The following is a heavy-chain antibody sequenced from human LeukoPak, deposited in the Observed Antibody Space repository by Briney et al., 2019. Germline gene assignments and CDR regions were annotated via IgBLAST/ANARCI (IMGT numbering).Heavy chain of an antibody. J-gene: IGHJ5*02. V-gene: IGHV4-38-2*01. CDR1: GYSISSGYY. Sequence: TSETLSLTCAVSGYSISSGYYWGWIRQPPGKGLEWIGSIYHSGSTYYNPSLKSRVTISVDTSKNQFPLKLSPVTAADTAVYYCARGSGIAVAGTNHWFDPWGQGTLVTVSS. CDR3: ARGSGIAVAGTNHWFDP. D-gene: IGHD6-19*01. CDR2: IYHSGST.